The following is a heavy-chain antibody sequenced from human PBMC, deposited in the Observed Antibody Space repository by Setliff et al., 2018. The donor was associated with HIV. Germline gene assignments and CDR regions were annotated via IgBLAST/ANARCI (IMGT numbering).Heavy chain of an antibody. V-gene: IGHV1-46*02. Sequence: ASVKVSCKASGYSFNTYYIHWIRQAPGQGLEWMGIINPCHGTTHYALQFQDRVTMTSDTSTSTVYMELTSLTSEDTAMYLCAGVPGGGGNWFDPWGQGTLVTVSS. CDR2: INPCHGTT. J-gene: IGHJ5*02. CDR1: GYSFNTYY. D-gene: IGHD3-16*01. CDR3: AGVPGGGGNWFDP.